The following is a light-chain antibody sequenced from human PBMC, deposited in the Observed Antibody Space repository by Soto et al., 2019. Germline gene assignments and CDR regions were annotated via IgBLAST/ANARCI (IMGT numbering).Light chain of an antibody. J-gene: IGKJ2*01. V-gene: IGKV3-20*01. CDR3: QQYGSTPKT. CDR1: QSVRSSY. CDR2: GAS. Sequence: EIVLTQSPGTLSLSPGERATLSCRASQSVRSSYLAWFQQKPGQAPRLLIYGASIRATGIPDRFSGSESGTDFILTISRLEPEDFAVYYCQQYGSTPKTFGQGTKREIK.